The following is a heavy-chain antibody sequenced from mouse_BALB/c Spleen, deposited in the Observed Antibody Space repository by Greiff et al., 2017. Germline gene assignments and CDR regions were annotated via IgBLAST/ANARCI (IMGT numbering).Heavy chain of an antibody. CDR1: GYSITSGYY. V-gene: IGHV3-6*02. D-gene: IGHD2-10*02. J-gene: IGHJ4*01. Sequence: ESGPGLVKPSQSLSLTCSVTGYSITSGYYWNWIRQFPGNKLEWMGYISYDGSNNYNPSLKNRISITRDTSKNQFFLKLNSVTTEDTATYYCASTLGHYYAMDYWGQGTSVTVSS. CDR3: ASTLGHYYAMDY. CDR2: ISYDGSN.